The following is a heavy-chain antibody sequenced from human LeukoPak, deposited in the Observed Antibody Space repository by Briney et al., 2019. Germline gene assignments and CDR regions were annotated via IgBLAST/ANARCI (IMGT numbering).Heavy chain of an antibody. D-gene: IGHD3-16*02. CDR1: SGSVSSGTYY. CDR3: ARLRGGYREFDY. CDR2: ISNSGST. J-gene: IGHJ4*02. Sequence: SETLSLTRTVSSGSVSSGTYYWSWIRQPPGKGLEWIGYISNSGSTTYNPSLKSRVTISVDTSKNQFSLKLTSVNAADTALYYCARLRGGYREFDYWGQGTLVTVSS. V-gene: IGHV4-61*01.